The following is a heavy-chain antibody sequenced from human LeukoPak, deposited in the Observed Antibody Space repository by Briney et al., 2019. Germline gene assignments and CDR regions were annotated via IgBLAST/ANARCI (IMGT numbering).Heavy chain of an antibody. CDR2: ISGGAYST. CDR3: AKDFSGGWQLGTLFDY. CDR1: GFTVSSFG. Sequence: PGGSLRLSCAASGFTVSSFGMSWVRQAPGKGLEWVSAISGGAYSTYYADSVKGRFTISRDNSKNTLYLQMNSLRAEDTAVYYCAKDFSGGWQLGTLFDYWGQGTLVTVSS. D-gene: IGHD6-6*01. J-gene: IGHJ4*02. V-gene: IGHV3-23*01.